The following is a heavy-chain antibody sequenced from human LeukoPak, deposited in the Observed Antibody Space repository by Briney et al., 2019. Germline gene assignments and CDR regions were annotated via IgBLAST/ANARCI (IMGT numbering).Heavy chain of an antibody. D-gene: IGHD6-13*01. J-gene: IGHJ5*02. CDR2: INHSGST. Sequence: SETLSLTCAVYGGSFSGYYWSWIRRPPGKGLEWIGEINHSGSTNYNPSLKSRVTISVDTSKNQFSLKLSSVTAADTAVYYCARGGIAAAGIVRWFDPWGQGTLVTVSS. CDR1: GGSFSGYY. V-gene: IGHV4-34*01. CDR3: ARGGIAAAGIVRWFDP.